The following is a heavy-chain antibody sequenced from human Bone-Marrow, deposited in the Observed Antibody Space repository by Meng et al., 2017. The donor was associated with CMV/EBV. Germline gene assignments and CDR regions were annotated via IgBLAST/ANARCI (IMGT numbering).Heavy chain of an antibody. J-gene: IGHJ6*02. CDR1: GFTFDDYT. CDR2: ISWDGGST. V-gene: IGHV3-43*01. Sequence: GGSLRLSCAASGFTFDDYTMHWVRQAPGKGLEWVSLISWDGGSTYYADSVKGRFTISRDNSKNSLYLQMNSLRAEDTALYYCAKDLGSCSSTSCEDYGMDVWGQGTTVTVSS. D-gene: IGHD2-2*01. CDR3: AKDLGSCSSTSCEDYGMDV.